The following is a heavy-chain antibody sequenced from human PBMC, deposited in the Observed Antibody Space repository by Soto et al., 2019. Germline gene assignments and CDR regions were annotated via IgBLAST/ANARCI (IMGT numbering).Heavy chain of an antibody. Sequence: SETLSLSCTVSGGSISSYYWSWIRQPPGKGLEWIGYIHYSGATKYNPSLKSRVALSADTSKNQFSLKLNSVTAADTAVYYCARGHYDYWSGYFDTIDYCGEGTRVTLSS. J-gene: IGHJ4*02. D-gene: IGHD3-3*01. CDR2: IHYSGAT. CDR3: ARGHYDYWSGYFDTIDY. V-gene: IGHV4-59*08. CDR1: GGSISSYY.